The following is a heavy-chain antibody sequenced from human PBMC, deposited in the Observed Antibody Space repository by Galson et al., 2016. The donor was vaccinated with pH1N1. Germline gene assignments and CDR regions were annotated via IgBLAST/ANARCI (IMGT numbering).Heavy chain of an antibody. D-gene: IGHD2-21*02. CDR3: ASSIPVTALDAFDL. J-gene: IGHJ3*01. CDR1: GYSIISRYY. CDR2: LFHGGST. V-gene: IGHV4-38-2*01. Sequence: SETLSLTCAVSGYSIISRYYWGWVRQPPGKGLEGGGSLFHGGSTYYKRSLKRRVTISVDTSRNQFSLTLTSVTAADTALYYRASSIPVTALDAFDLWGQGTMVTVSS.